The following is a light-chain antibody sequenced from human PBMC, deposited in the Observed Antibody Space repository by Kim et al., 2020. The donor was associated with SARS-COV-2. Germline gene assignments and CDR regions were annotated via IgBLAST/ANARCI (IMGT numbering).Light chain of an antibody. CDR2: EDS. Sequence: SYELTQPPSVSVSPGQTARITCSGDALPKHYAYWYQQKPGQAPVMVIYEDSERPSGIPERFSGSSSGTTVTLTISGVQAEDEADYYCQSADNSIRVFGGGTQLTVL. J-gene: IGLJ3*02. CDR3: QSADNSIRV. CDR1: ALPKHY. V-gene: IGLV3-25*03.